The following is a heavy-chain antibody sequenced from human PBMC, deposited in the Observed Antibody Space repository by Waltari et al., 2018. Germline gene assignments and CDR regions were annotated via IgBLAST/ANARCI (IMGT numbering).Heavy chain of an antibody. Sequence: EVHLVESGGGLIQPGGSLRLSCAASGFTVSSNYMSWFRQAPGKGLEWVSVIYTGGSTYYADSVKGRFTSSRDNSKNTLYLQMSGLRAEDTAVYYCATADNQDYGDYLDYWGQGTLVTVSS. CDR3: ATADNQDYGDYLDY. CDR2: IYTGGST. D-gene: IGHD4-17*01. J-gene: IGHJ4*02. CDR1: GFTVSSNY. V-gene: IGHV3-53*01.